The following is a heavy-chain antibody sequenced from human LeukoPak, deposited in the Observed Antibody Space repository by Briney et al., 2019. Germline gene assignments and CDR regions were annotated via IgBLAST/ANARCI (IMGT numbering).Heavy chain of an antibody. V-gene: IGHV3-21*01. J-gene: IGHJ4*02. Sequence: GGSLRLSCAASGFTFSGYDMNWVRQAPGKGLEWVSSISGSSSYIYYADSMKGRFTISRDNAENSLYLQMNSLRAEDTAVYYCARETDSTLFDYWGQGTLVTVSS. CDR2: ISGSSSYI. D-gene: IGHD2-2*01. CDR1: GFTFSGYD. CDR3: ARETDSTLFDY.